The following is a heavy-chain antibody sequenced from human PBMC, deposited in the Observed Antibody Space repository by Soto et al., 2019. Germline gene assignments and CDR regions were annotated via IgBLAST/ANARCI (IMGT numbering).Heavy chain of an antibody. CDR3: VRGNYYYGMDV. V-gene: IGHV3-66*01. J-gene: IGHJ6*02. Sequence: EVQLVESGGGLVQPGGSLRLSCAASGFTVSTDWMYWVRQAPGKGLEWVSVIRGGGNTFYADSVEGRFTISRDNSKNTVYLQMNGLRVEDTAMYYCVRGNYYYGMDVWGQGTTVTVSS. CDR1: GFTVSTDW. CDR2: IRGGGNT.